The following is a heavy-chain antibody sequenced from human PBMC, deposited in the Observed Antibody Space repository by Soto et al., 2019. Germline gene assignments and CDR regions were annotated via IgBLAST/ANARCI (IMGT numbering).Heavy chain of an antibody. CDR1: GGSFSGYY. D-gene: IGHD3-16*02. CDR2: INHSGST. CDR3: ARGRVVRPYYYYGMDV. V-gene: IGHV4-34*01. Sequence: SETLSLTCAVYGGSFSGYYWSWIRQPPGKGLEWIGEINHSGSTNYNPSLKSRVTISVDTSKNQFSLKLSSVTAADTAVYYCARGRVVRPYYYYGMDVWGQGTTVTVSS. J-gene: IGHJ6*02.